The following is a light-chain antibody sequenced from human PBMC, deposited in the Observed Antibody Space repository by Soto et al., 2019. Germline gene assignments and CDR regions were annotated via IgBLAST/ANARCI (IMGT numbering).Light chain of an antibody. Sequence: DIQMTQSPSSLSTSVGDRVTMTCRASENIRDFVNWYQQKPGKAPNLLIYGASTLQGGVPSRFSGSGSATDFTLTISSLQHEDFATYYCQQTYGTPPTFGQGTKVDI. CDR2: GAS. CDR3: QQTYGTPPT. CDR1: ENIRDF. J-gene: IGKJ1*01. V-gene: IGKV1-39*01.